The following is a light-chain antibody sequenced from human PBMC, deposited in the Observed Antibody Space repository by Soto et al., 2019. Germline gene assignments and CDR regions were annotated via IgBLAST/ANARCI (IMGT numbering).Light chain of an antibody. CDR3: ASYTSSNTLV. V-gene: IGLV2-14*01. CDR1: SSDVGGYNY. Sequence: QSALTQPASVSGSPGQSITISCTGTSSDVGGYNYVSWYQQHPGKAPKLMIYEVSNRPSGVSNRFSGSKSGNTASLIISGLQTEDEADYYCASYTSSNTLVIGGGTKLTVL. J-gene: IGLJ2*01. CDR2: EVS.